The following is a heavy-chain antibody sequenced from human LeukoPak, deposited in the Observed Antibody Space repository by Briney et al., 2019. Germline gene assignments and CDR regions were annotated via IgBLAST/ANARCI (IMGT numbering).Heavy chain of an antibody. CDR2: ISSSSSTI. Sequence: GGSLRLSCAASGFTFSSYSMNWVRQAPGKGLEWVSYISSSSSTIYYADSVKGRFTISRDTAKDSLYLQLNSLRAEDTALYYCARDRGWLQYIDYWGQGTLVTVSS. J-gene: IGHJ4*02. D-gene: IGHD5-24*01. V-gene: IGHV3-48*04. CDR3: ARDRGWLQYIDY. CDR1: GFTFSSYS.